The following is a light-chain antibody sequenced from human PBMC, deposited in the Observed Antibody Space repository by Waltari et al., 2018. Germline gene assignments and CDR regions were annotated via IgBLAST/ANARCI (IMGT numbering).Light chain of an antibody. CDR1: QSVSRA. V-gene: IGKV3-20*01. CDR2: GAS. CDR3: QHYLRLPVT. Sequence: PGERATVSCRASQSVSRALAWYQQKPGQAPRLLIYGASTRATGIPDRFSGSGSWTDFSLTISRLEPDDFAVYYCQHYLRLPVTFGQGTTVEI. J-gene: IGKJ1*01.